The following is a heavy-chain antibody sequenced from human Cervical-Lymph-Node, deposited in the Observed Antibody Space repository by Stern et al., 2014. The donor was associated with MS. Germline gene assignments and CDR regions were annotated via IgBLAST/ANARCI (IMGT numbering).Heavy chain of an antibody. CDR3: ARDPEGLPDAFDI. V-gene: IGHV3-21*01. J-gene: IGHJ3*02. D-gene: IGHD1-14*01. CDR2: ISSSSSYI. Sequence: EVHLVESGGGLVKPGGSLRLSCAASGFTFSSYSMNWVRQAPGKGLEWVSSISSSSSYIYYADSVKGRFTISRDNAKNSLYLQMNSLRAEDTAVYYCARDPEGLPDAFDIWGQGTMVTVSS. CDR1: GFTFSSYS.